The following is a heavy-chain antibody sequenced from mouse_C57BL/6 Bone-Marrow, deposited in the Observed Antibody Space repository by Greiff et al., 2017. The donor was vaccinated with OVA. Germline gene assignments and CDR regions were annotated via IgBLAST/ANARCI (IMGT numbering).Heavy chain of an antibody. Sequence: DVMLVESGGGLVQPGESLKLSCESNEYEFPSHDMSWVRKTPGKRLELVAAINSDGGRTYYPDTMERRFIISRDNTKKTLYLQMSSLRSEDTALYYCARQRYDGYSAWFAYWGQGTLVTVSA. CDR1: EYEFPSHD. D-gene: IGHD2-3*01. CDR2: INSDGGRT. J-gene: IGHJ3*01. CDR3: ARQRYDGYSAWFAY. V-gene: IGHV5-2*01.